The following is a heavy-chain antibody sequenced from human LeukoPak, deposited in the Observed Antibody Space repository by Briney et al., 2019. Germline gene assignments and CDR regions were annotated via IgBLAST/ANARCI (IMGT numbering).Heavy chain of an antibody. Sequence: PGGSLRLSCAASGFTFSSYEMNWVRQAPGKGLEWVSYISSSGSTRYYADSVKGRFTISRDNSKNTLYLQMNSLRAEDTAVYYCAKSRGVAGFDYWGQGTLVTVSS. CDR3: AKSRGVAGFDY. CDR2: ISSSGSTR. J-gene: IGHJ4*02. D-gene: IGHD6-19*01. V-gene: IGHV3-48*03. CDR1: GFTFSSYE.